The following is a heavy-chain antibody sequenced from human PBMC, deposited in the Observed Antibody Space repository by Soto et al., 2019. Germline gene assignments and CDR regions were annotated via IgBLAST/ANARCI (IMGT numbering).Heavy chain of an antibody. Sequence: VQLVESGGGLVQPGGSLRLSCAASGFTFSSYWMSWVRQAPEKGLEWVANIKQDGNDLYFVDSVKGRFTISRDNAKNSLYLHMSSLRAEDTGVYYCARTIFGVVTHSSYMDVWGKETTVTVSS. CDR3: ARTIFGVVTHSSYMDV. J-gene: IGHJ6*03. D-gene: IGHD3-3*01. V-gene: IGHV3-7*01. CDR1: GFTFSSYW. CDR2: IKQDGNDL.